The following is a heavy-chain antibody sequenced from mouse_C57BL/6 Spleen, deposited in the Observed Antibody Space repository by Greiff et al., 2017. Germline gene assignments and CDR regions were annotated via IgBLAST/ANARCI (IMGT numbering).Heavy chain of an antibody. CDR1: GYTFTDYY. Sequence: EVQLQQSGPELVKPGASVKISCKASGYTFTDYYMNWVKQSHGKSLEWIGDINPNNGGTSYNQKFKGKATLTVDKSSSTAYMELRSLTSEDSAVYYCARGVRYPHWYFDVWGTGTTVTASS. V-gene: IGHV1-26*01. D-gene: IGHD1-1*01. J-gene: IGHJ1*03. CDR3: ARGVRYPHWYFDV. CDR2: INPNNGGT.